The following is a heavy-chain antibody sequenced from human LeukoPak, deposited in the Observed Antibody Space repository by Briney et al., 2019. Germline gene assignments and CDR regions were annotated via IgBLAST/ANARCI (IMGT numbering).Heavy chain of an antibody. V-gene: IGHV3-74*01. CDR3: ARSGYSTTWYGDYYYYYMDV. CDR1: GFTFSRYW. Sequence: GGSLRLSCAASGFTFSRYWMHWVRQAPGKGLVWVSRINSDGSTTNYADSVKGRFTISRDSAKNTLYLQMNTLRAEDTAVYYCARSGYSTTWYGDYYYYYMDVWGKGTTVTVSS. J-gene: IGHJ6*03. CDR2: INSDGSTT. D-gene: IGHD6-13*01.